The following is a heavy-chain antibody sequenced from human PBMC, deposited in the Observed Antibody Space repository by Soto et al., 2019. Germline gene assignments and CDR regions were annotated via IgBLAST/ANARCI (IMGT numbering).Heavy chain of an antibody. CDR3: ARDVELYASGLGY. Sequence: GGPLRLSCPAPEFIFNDYDRYWIRQAPGKGLEWVSYISRGGVASYYTDSVKGRFTVSRDNAKNLLLLQMDSLRAEDTAVYYCARDVELYASGLGYWGQGALVTVSS. D-gene: IGHD1-26*01. CDR2: ISRGGVAS. CDR1: EFIFNDYD. J-gene: IGHJ4*02. V-gene: IGHV3-11*01.